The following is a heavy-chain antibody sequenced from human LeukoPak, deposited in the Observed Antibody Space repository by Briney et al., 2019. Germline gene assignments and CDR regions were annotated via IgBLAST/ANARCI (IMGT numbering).Heavy chain of an antibody. CDR3: ARGGYCSGGNCYGYFDY. CDR1: GFTVSNNY. D-gene: IGHD2-15*01. J-gene: IGHJ4*02. V-gene: IGHV3-66*01. CDR2: IYSGGTT. Sequence: QPGGSLRLSCAASGFTVSNNYMSWVRQAPGKGLEWASVIYSGGTTYYADSVKGRFTISRDNSKNTLYLLMNTLRAEDKAVYYCARGGYCSGGNCYGYFDYWGQGTLVTVSS.